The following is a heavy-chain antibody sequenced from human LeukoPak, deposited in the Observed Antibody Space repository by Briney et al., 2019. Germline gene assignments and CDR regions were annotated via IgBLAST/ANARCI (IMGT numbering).Heavy chain of an antibody. CDR3: ARVPTYCTNGVCYLQYYYYYYGMDV. D-gene: IGHD2-8*01. V-gene: IGHV4-39*01. J-gene: IGHJ6*02. CDR1: GGSISSSSYC. Sequence: SETLSLTCTVSGGSISSSSYCWGWIRQPPGQGLEWIGSIYYSGSNYSNPSLKSRVTISVDTSKNQFSLKLSSVTAADTAVYYCARVPTYCTNGVCYLQYYYYYYGMDVWGQGTTVTVSS. CDR2: IYYSGSN.